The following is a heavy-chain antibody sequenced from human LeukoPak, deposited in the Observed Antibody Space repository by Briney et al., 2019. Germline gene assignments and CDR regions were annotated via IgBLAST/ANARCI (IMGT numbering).Heavy chain of an antibody. CDR1: GGSISSGGYS. Sequence: SSETLSLTCAVSGGSISSGGYSWRWIRQPPGKGLEWIGYIYHSGSTYYNPSLKSRVTISVDRSKNQFSLKLSSVTAADTAVYYCARDGEDTVTTSTNYYYYYYMDVWGKGTTVTVSS. D-gene: IGHD4-11*01. V-gene: IGHV4-30-2*01. CDR2: IYHSGST. J-gene: IGHJ6*03. CDR3: ARDGEDTVTTSTNYYYYYYMDV.